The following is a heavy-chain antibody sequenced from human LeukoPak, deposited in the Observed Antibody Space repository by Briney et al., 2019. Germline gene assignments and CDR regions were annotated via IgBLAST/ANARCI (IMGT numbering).Heavy chain of an antibody. CDR1: GFTFSSYG. Sequence: QAGGSLRLSCAASGFTFSSYGMHWVRQAPGKGLEWVAVIWYDGSNKYYADSVKGRFTISRDNSKNTLYLQMNSLRAEDTAVYYCARVAGQWLGFYYYGMDVWGQGTTVTVSS. J-gene: IGHJ6*02. V-gene: IGHV3-33*01. CDR2: IWYDGSNK. D-gene: IGHD6-19*01. CDR3: ARVAGQWLGFYYYGMDV.